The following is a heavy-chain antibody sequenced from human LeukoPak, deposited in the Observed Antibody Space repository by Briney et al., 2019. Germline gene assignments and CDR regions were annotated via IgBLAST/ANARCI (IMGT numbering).Heavy chain of an antibody. V-gene: IGHV3-64D*09. CDR3: AREFGDYFDY. CDR2: ISTNGGST. CDR1: GFTFSSYA. Sequence: PGGSLRLSCSASGFTFSSYAMHWVRQAPGKGLEYVSVISTNGGSTYYADSVKGRFTISRDNSKNTLYLQMSSLRAEDTAVYYCAREFGDYFDYWGQGTLVTVSS. J-gene: IGHJ4*02. D-gene: IGHD3-10*01.